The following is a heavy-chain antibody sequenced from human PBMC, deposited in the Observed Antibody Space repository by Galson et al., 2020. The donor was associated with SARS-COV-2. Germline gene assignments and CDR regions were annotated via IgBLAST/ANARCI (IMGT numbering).Heavy chain of an antibody. CDR2: ISWNSGSI. V-gene: IGHV3-9*01. CDR1: GFTFDDYA. J-gene: IGHJ1*01. Sequence: GGSLRLSCAASGFTFDDYAMHWVRQAPGKGLEWVSGISWNSGSIGYADSVKGRFTISRDNAKNSLYLQMNSLRAEDTALYYCAKGEYYYDSSGYRREDFQHWGQGTLVTVSS. CDR3: AKGEYYYDSSGYRREDFQH. D-gene: IGHD3-22*01.